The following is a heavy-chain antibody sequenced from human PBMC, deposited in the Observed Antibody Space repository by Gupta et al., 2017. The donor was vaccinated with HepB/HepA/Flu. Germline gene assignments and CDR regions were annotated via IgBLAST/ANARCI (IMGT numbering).Heavy chain of an antibody. J-gene: IGHJ4*02. V-gene: IGHV2-26*01. D-gene: IGHD3-3*01. CDR2: FFSNVEN. CDR1: GFSLNNSKMG. CDR3: ARRVDGVDFEFWSGYKYYVDD. Sequence: QVTLEESGPVLVKPTETLTLTCTVSGFSLNNSKMGVSWIRQSPGKALEWLGTFFSNVENFYSTSLTSRLSSSADTPKSQLVLAMTTMDTVDTATYYGARRVDGVDFEFWSGYKYYVDDWGKGTMVTVSS.